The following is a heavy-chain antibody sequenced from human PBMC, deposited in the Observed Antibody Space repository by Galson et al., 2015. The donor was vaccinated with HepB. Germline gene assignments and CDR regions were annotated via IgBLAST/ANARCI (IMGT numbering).Heavy chain of an antibody. V-gene: IGHV3-30*04. CDR1: GFTFSTYR. CDR2: ISHDGTDK. Sequence: SLRLSCAASGFTFSTYRLHWFRQAPGKGLEWVAVISHDGTDKYYATSLEGRFTVSRDNSRSILYLEMNSLRPDDTAMYYCAREGGEWGQGTLVTVSS. D-gene: IGHD3-10*01. J-gene: IGHJ1*01. CDR3: AREGGE.